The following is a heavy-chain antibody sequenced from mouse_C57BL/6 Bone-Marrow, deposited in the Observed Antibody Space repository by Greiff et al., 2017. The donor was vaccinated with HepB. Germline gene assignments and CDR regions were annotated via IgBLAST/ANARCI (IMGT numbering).Heavy chain of an antibody. Sequence: VQLQQSGAELVRPGTSVKVSCKASGYAFTNYLIEWVKQRPGQGLEWIGVINPGSGGTNYNEKFKGKATLTADKSSSTAYMQLSSLTSEDSAVYFCARSKDDYDGAWFAYWGQGTLVTVSA. CDR2: INPGSGGT. D-gene: IGHD2-4*01. J-gene: IGHJ3*01. CDR3: ARSKDDYDGAWFAY. V-gene: IGHV1-54*01. CDR1: GYAFTNYL.